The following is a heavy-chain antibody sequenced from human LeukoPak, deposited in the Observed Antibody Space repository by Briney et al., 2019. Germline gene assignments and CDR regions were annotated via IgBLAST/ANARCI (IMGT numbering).Heavy chain of an antibody. CDR1: GFTFDDYA. J-gene: IGHJ4*02. D-gene: IGHD6-19*01. CDR2: ISWDGGST. Sequence: GGSLRLSCAASGFTFDDYAMHWVRQAPGKGLEWVSLISWDGGSTYHADSVKGRFTISRDNSKSSLYLQMNSLRAEDTALYYCAKDIVGGGWTPGYWGQGTLVTVSS. V-gene: IGHV3-43D*04. CDR3: AKDIVGGGWTPGY.